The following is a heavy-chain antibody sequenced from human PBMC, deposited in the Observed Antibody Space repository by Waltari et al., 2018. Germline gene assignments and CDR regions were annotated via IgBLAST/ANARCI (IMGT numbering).Heavy chain of an antibody. CDR1: GYSISSGYY. D-gene: IGHD3-3*01. V-gene: IGHV4-38-2*01. J-gene: IGHJ4*02. CDR2: IYHSGRT. Sequence: QVQLQESGPGLVKPSETLSLTCAVSGYSISSGYYWGWIRQPPGKGLEWIGSIYHSGRTYYNPSLKSRVTISVDTSKNQFSLKLSSVTAADTAVYYCARFDFWSGYYHYWGQGTLVTVSS. CDR3: ARFDFWSGYYHY.